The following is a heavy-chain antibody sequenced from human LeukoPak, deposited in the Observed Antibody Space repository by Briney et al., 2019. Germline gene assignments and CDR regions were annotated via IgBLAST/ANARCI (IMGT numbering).Heavy chain of an antibody. D-gene: IGHD3-10*01. V-gene: IGHV3-30*02. CDR2: IRYDGGNK. J-gene: IGHJ6*03. CDR1: GFTFSSYV. CDR3: AKEGYYGSGYMDV. Sequence: GGSLRLSCAASGFTFSSYVMHGVRQPPGKGLECVAFIRYDGGNKYYADSVKGRFTTSRDNSKKTLYLQMKSLRAEDTAVYYCAKEGYYGSGYMDVWGKGTKVTISS.